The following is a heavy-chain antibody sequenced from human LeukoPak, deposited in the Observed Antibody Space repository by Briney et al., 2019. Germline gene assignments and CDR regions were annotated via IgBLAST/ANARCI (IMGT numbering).Heavy chain of an antibody. CDR2: INHSGST. CDR3: ARLGGRGIVVVRLNYFDY. D-gene: IGHD2-2*01. J-gene: IGHJ4*02. CDR1: GGSFSGYY. Sequence: SETLSLTCAVYGGSFSGYYWSWIRQPPGEGLEWIGEINHSGSTNYNPSLKSRVTISVDTSKNQFSLKLSSVTAADTAVYYCARLGGRGIVVVRLNYFDYWGQGTLVTVSS. V-gene: IGHV4-34*01.